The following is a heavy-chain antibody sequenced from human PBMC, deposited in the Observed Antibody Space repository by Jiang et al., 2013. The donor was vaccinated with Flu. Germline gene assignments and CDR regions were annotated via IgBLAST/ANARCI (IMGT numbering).Heavy chain of an antibody. J-gene: IGHJ1*01. D-gene: IGHD6-13*01. V-gene: IGHV3-15*07. Sequence: VQLVESGGGLVKPGGSLRLSCAASGFTFNDAWMNWVRQAPGKGLEWVGRIQSKTDGGTTEYATPVKGRFTISRDDSKNTLYLQMNSLKTEDTAVYYCTKREAAAGLRYFQHVGPG. CDR1: GFTFNDAW. CDR2: IQSKTDGGTT. CDR3: TKREAAAGLRYFQH.